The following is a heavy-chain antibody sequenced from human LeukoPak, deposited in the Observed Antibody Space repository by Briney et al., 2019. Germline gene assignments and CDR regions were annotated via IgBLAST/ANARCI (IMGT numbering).Heavy chain of an antibody. J-gene: IGHJ6*03. CDR1: GGSISNYY. CDR3: ARERDGVVVVPAATLYYYYYMDV. CDR2: IYTSGST. V-gene: IGHV4-4*07. D-gene: IGHD2-2*01. Sequence: PSETLSLTCTVSGGSISNYYWSWIRQPAGKGLEWIGRIYTSGSTNYNPSLKSRVTMSVDTSKNQFSLKLSSVTAADTAVYYCARERDGVVVVPAATLYYYYYMDVWGKGTTVTVSS.